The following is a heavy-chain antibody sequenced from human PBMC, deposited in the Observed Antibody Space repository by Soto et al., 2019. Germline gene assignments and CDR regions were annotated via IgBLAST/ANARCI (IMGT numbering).Heavy chain of an antibody. Sequence: SETLSLTCAISGDSVSSNSAAWNWIRQSPSRGLEWLGRTYYRSKWYNDYAVSVKSRITINPDTSKNQFSLQLNSVTPEDTAVYYCARDXRGGQWLAQYYYYGMDVWGQGTTVTVSS. CDR3: ARDXRGGQWLAQYYYYGMDV. D-gene: IGHD6-19*01. CDR2: TYYRSKWYN. CDR1: GDSVSSNSAA. V-gene: IGHV6-1*01. J-gene: IGHJ6*02.